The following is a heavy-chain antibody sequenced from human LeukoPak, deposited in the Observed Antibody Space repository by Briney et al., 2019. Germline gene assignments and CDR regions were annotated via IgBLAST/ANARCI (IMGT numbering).Heavy chain of an antibody. CDR3: ATSGWYLLPGVY. J-gene: IGHJ4*02. Sequence: SETLSLTCAVYGGSFSGYYWSWIRQPPGKGLEWIGEINHSGSTNYNPSLESRVTISVDTSKNQFSLKLSSVTAADTAVYYCATSGWYLLPGVYWGQGTLVTVSS. CDR1: GGSFSGYY. CDR2: INHSGST. V-gene: IGHV4-34*01. D-gene: IGHD6-19*01.